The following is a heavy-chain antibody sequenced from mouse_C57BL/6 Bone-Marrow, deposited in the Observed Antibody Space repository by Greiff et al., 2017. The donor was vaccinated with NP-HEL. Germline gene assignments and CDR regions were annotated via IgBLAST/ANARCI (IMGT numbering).Heavy chain of an antibody. CDR2: IDPSDSYT. D-gene: IGHD2-4*01. CDR1: GYTFTSYW. J-gene: IGHJ2*01. Sequence: VQLQQPGAELVKPGASVKLSCKASGYTFTSYWMQWVKQRPGQGLEWIGEIDPSDSYTNYNQKFKGKATLTVDTSSSTAYMQLSSLTSEDSAVYYCARGLRRRDFDYWGQGTTLTVSS. CDR3: ARGLRRRDFDY. V-gene: IGHV1-50*01.